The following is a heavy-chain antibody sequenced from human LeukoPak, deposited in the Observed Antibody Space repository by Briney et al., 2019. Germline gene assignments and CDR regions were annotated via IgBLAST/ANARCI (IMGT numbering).Heavy chain of an antibody. D-gene: IGHD6-19*01. CDR2: IYYTGKT. V-gene: IGHV4-61*03. Sequence: SETLSLTCTVSGDSVSNGNYYWSWLRQPPGKALEWIGYIYYTGKTYYNPSLEGRVTILVDTSRNHFSVKLSSVTAADTAVYYCARGLALTEFDYWGQGTLVTVSS. CDR3: ARGLALTEFDY. CDR1: GDSVSNGNYY. J-gene: IGHJ4*02.